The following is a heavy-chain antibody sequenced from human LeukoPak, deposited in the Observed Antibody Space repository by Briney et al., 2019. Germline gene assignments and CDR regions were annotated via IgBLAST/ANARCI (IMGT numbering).Heavy chain of an antibody. V-gene: IGHV3-30*04. CDR2: ISYDGSNK. CDR3: TRDPFERGPHWIGDLSGVWFDP. Sequence: GGSLRLSCAASGFIFSNYAMHWVRQAPGKGLEWVAVISYDGSNKYYADSVKGRFTISRDNSRNTVYLQMNSLRAEDTAVYYCTRDPFERGPHWIGDLSGVWFDPWGQGTLVTV. J-gene: IGHJ5*02. CDR1: GFIFSNYA. D-gene: IGHD1-1*01.